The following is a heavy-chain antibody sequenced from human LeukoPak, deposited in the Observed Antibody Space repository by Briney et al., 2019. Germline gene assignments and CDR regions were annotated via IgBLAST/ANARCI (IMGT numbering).Heavy chain of an antibody. CDR1: GGTFSSYA. Sequence: SVKVSCKASGGTFSSYAISWVRQAPGQGLEWMGRIIPIFGTANYAQKFQGRVTITTDESTSTAYMELSSLRSEDTAVYYCARGSYDFWSGTPRYYLDYWGQGTLVTLSS. CDR3: ARGSYDFWSGTPRYYLDY. V-gene: IGHV1-69*05. CDR2: IIPIFGTA. J-gene: IGHJ4*02. D-gene: IGHD3-3*01.